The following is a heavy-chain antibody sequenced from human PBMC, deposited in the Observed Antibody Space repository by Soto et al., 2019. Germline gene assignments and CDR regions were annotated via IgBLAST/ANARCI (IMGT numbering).Heavy chain of an antibody. V-gene: IGHV1-8*01. Sequence: QEQLVQSGAEVKKPGASVKVSCKASGYTFTSYDITWVRQATGQGLELMGWMNPNNGNTGYAQKFQGRVTMTRNTSISTAYMELSSLRSEDTAVYYCATERWEDAFDIWGQGTMVTVSS. J-gene: IGHJ3*02. CDR2: MNPNNGNT. CDR1: GYTFTSYD. CDR3: ATERWEDAFDI. D-gene: IGHD1-26*01.